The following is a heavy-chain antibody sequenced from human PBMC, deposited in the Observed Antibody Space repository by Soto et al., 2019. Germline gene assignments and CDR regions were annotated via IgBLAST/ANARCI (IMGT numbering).Heavy chain of an antibody. V-gene: IGHV4-61*08. J-gene: IGHJ6*02. CDR2: IYYSGST. D-gene: IGHD3-10*01. Sequence: ETLSLTCTVSGGSVSSGDYFWSWLRQSPGKRLEWIAYIYYSGSTNYNPSLKSRATISVDTSKSQVSLTLTSMTAAGAALYYCARSPNYYYYGFDVWGQGTAVTVSS. CDR3: ARSPNYYYYGFDV. CDR1: GGSVSSGDYF.